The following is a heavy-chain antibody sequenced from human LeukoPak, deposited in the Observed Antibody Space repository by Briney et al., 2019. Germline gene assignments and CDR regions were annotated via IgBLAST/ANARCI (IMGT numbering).Heavy chain of an antibody. CDR2: ISYDGSNK. V-gene: IGHV3-30*18. Sequence: PGGSLRLSCAASGFTFSSYGMHWVRQAPGKGLEWVAVISYDGSNKYYADSVKGRFTISRDNSKNTPYLQMNSLRAEDTAVYYCAKDQILEGFDYWGQGTLVTVSS. CDR1: GFTFSSYG. CDR3: AKDQILEGFDY. J-gene: IGHJ4*02.